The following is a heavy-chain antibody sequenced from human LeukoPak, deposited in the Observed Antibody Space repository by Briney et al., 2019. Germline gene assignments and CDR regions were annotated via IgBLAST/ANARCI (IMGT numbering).Heavy chain of an antibody. CDR2: IIPIFGTA. D-gene: IGHD5-12*01. Sequence: SVKVSCKASGGTFSSYAISWVRQAPGQGLEWMGGIIPIFGTANYAQKFQGRVTITADESTSTAYMELSSLRSEDTAVYYCARGPVSGYDNYYYYYYMDVWGKGTTVTVSS. CDR1: GGTFSSYA. V-gene: IGHV1-69*13. CDR3: ARGPVSGYDNYYYYYYMDV. J-gene: IGHJ6*03.